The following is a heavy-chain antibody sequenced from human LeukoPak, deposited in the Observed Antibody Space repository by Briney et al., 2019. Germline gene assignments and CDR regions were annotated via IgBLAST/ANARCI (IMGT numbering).Heavy chain of an antibody. V-gene: IGHV1-2*02. Sequence: ASVKVSCKASGYIFTAYYMHWVRQAPGQGLEWMGWINPNSGGTNYAQKFQGRVTMTRDTSISTAYMELSRLRSDDTAVYYCARDQGHGSGISYYYYYYYMDVWGKGTTVTVSS. D-gene: IGHD3-10*01. J-gene: IGHJ6*03. CDR3: ARDQGHGSGISYYYYYYYMDV. CDR1: GYIFTAYY. CDR2: INPNSGGT.